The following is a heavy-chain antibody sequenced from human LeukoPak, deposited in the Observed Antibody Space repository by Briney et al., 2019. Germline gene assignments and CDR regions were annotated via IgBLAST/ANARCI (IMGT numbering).Heavy chain of an antibody. J-gene: IGHJ4*02. Sequence: SVRVSCKASGGTFSSYAISWVRQAPGQGLEWMGGIIPIFGTANYAQKFQGRVTITTDESTSTAYMELRSLRSDDTAVYYCARDKNHYDTRGDFWGQGTLVTVSS. CDR3: ARDKNHYDTRGDF. CDR1: GGTFSSYA. CDR2: IIPIFGTA. V-gene: IGHV1-69*05. D-gene: IGHD3-22*01.